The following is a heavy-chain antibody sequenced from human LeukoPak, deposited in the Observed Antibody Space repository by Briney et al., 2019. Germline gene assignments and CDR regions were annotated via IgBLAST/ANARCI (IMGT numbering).Heavy chain of an antibody. CDR3: ATYYDILTGYPYFDY. Sequence: GGSLRLSCAASGFTFSSYAMSWVRQAPGKGLEWVSSISSSSSYIYYADSVKGRFTISRDNAKNSLYLQMNSLRAEDTAVYYCATYYDILTGYPYFDYWGQGTLVTVSS. CDR1: GFTFSSYA. J-gene: IGHJ4*02. CDR2: ISSSSSYI. D-gene: IGHD3-9*01. V-gene: IGHV3-21*01.